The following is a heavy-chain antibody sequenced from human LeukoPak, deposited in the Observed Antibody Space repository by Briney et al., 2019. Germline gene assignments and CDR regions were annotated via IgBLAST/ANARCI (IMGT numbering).Heavy chain of an antibody. V-gene: IGHV3-30*18. CDR2: ISYDGSNK. CDR3: AKDPLMITFGGPER. D-gene: IGHD3-16*01. Sequence: GGSLRLSCAASGFTFSSYGMHWVRQAPGKGLEWGAVISYDGSNKYYADSVKGRFTISRDNSKNTLYLQMNSLRAEDTAVYYCAKDPLMITFGGPERWGQGTLVTVSS. J-gene: IGHJ4*02. CDR1: GFTFSSYG.